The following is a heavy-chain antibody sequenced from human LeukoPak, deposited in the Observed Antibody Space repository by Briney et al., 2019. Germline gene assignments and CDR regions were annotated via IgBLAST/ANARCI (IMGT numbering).Heavy chain of an antibody. CDR2: ISYDESNE. CDR3: AKSYGSGSYYHGYYFDY. D-gene: IGHD3-10*01. CDR1: GFTFSSYA. V-gene: IGHV3-30-3*02. Sequence: GESLRLSCAASGFTFSSYAMHWVRQGPGKGLEWVAVISYDESNEYYADSVKGRFSISRDNSKNTLYLQMNSLRAEDTAVYYCAKSYGSGSYYHGYYFDYWGQGTLVTVSS. J-gene: IGHJ4*02.